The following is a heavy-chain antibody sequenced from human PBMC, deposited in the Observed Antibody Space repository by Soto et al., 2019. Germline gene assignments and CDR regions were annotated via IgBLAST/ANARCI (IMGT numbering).Heavy chain of an antibody. CDR2: INHSGST. Sequence: SETLSLTCAVYGGSFSGYYWSWIRQPPGKGLEWIGEINHSGSTNYNPSLKSRVTISVDTSKNQFSLKLSSVTAADTAVYYCARAVSYYDILTGYPFRDYYGMDVWGQGTTVTVS. D-gene: IGHD3-9*01. CDR1: GGSFSGYY. V-gene: IGHV4-34*01. J-gene: IGHJ6*02. CDR3: ARAVSYYDILTGYPFRDYYGMDV.